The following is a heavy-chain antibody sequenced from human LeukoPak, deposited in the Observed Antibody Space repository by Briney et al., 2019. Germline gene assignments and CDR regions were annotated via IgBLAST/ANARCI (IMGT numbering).Heavy chain of an antibody. D-gene: IGHD3-10*01. Sequence: GASVKVSCKASGYTFTSYGISWVRQAPGQGLEWMGWISAYNGNTNYAQKLQGRVTMTTDTSTSTAYMELRSLRSDDTAVYYCASADSYYGYGPFDYWGQGTLVTVSS. CDR3: ASADSYYGYGPFDY. J-gene: IGHJ4*02. CDR2: ISAYNGNT. CDR1: GYTFTSYG. V-gene: IGHV1-18*01.